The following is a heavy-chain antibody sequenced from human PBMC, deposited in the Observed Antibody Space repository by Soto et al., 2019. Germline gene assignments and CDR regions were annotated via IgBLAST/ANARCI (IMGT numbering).Heavy chain of an antibody. CDR2: IGSVGGDT. V-gene: IGHV3-23*01. Sequence: EVRLLESGGGLVQPGGSLRLSCAASGFTFYSYAMSWVRQAPGKGLEWVSTIGSVGGDTYYADSVKGRFTISRDDSKNTLLLQMNSLRAEDTAVYYCVKDRMAYNSVWDPFDIWGQGTMVTVSS. D-gene: IGHD1-20*01. J-gene: IGHJ3*02. CDR1: GFTFYSYA. CDR3: VKDRMAYNSVWDPFDI.